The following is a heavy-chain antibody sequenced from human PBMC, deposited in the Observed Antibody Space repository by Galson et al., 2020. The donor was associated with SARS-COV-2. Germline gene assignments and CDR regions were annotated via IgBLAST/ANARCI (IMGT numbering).Heavy chain of an antibody. J-gene: IGHJ6*03. CDR2: INHRGST. CDR3: VRGAEAWRIIVVVPYYYTYMDV. V-gene: IGHV4-34*01. D-gene: IGHD2-2*01. CDR1: GGSFKNYY. Sequence: SETLSLTCAVYGGSFKNYYWTWIRQSPGKGLQWIGEINHRGSTNYDPSLQGRVAMSVDTSKNQFSLRLSSVTAADTAVYYCVRGAEAWRIIVVVPYYYTYMDVWGGGTAVTVSS.